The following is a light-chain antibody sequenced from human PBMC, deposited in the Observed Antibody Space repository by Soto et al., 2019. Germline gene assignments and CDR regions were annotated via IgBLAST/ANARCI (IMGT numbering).Light chain of an antibody. CDR3: QQYGDSPPNT. V-gene: IGKV3-20*01. J-gene: IGKJ2*01. CDR2: AAS. CDR1: QSVNSRF. Sequence: EIVLTQSPGTLSLSPGESATLSCRASQSVNSRFIAWYQHKPGQAPRLLIYAASTRATGIPDRFSGSASGTDFTLTISRLEPEDFAVYYCQQYGDSPPNTFGQGTKLEIK.